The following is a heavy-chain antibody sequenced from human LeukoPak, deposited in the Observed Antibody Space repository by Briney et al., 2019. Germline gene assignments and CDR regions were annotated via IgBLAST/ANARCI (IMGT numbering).Heavy chain of an antibody. J-gene: IGHJ4*02. Sequence: GGSLRLSCAASGFTFSSYWIHWVRQAPGKGLLWVSRINGDGSTTSYADSVKGRFSISRDNAKNTLYLQMNSLRAEDTAVYYCARGSSGSANRIDYWGQGTLVTVSS. CDR2: INGDGSTT. CDR3: ARGSSGSANRIDY. V-gene: IGHV3-74*01. D-gene: IGHD6-19*01. CDR1: GFTFSSYW.